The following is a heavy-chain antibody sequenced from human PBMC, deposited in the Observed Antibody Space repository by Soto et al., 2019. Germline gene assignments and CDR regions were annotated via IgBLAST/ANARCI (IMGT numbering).Heavy chain of an antibody. CDR1: GYTFADYG. J-gene: IGHJ2*01. CDR3: ARCYCTVCSCYTWWHFDL. D-gene: IGHD2-15*01. V-gene: IGHV1-18*01. Sequence: QAQLVQSGAEVKKPGASVKVSCQAGGYTFADYGISWVRQAPGQGLEWVGWIGPYNGNTNYAQNLQDRVTMTTDTSTTTAYMELRSMRSDDTALYYCARCYCTVCSCYTWWHFDLWGRGTLLTVSS. CDR2: IGPYNGNT.